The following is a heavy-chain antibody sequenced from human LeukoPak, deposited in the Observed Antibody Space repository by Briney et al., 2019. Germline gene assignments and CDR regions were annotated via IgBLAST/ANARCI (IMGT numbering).Heavy chain of an antibody. V-gene: IGHV1-46*01. Sequence: ASVKVSCKASGYTFTSYAMHWVRQAPGQGLEWMGIINPSGGSTSYAQKFQGRATMTRDTSTSTVYMELSSLRSEDTAVYYCARGGRVGAIGGEYYFDYWGQGTLVTVSS. CDR1: GYTFTSYA. J-gene: IGHJ4*02. CDR3: ARGGRVGAIGGEYYFDY. D-gene: IGHD1-26*01. CDR2: INPSGGST.